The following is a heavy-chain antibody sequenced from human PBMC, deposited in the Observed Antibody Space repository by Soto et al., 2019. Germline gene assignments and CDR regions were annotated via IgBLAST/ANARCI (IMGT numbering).Heavy chain of an antibody. D-gene: IGHD3-3*01. V-gene: IGHV3-48*01. Sequence: GGSLRLSCAASGFTFSSYSMNWVRQAPGKGLEWVSYISSSSSTIYYGDSVKGRFTISRDNAKNSLYLQMNSLRAEDTAVYYCARVFGVVMKWFDPWGQGTLVTVSS. CDR1: GFTFSSYS. CDR3: ARVFGVVMKWFDP. J-gene: IGHJ5*02. CDR2: ISSSSSTI.